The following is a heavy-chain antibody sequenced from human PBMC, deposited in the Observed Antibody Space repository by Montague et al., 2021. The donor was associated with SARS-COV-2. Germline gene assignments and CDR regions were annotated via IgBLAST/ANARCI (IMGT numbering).Heavy chain of an antibody. V-gene: IGHV6-1*01. Sequence: CPSSGDSVSRNNPAWNWIRQSPSRGLEWLGRTYYGSSWNTDYAVSVKSRITISPDTSKNQFSLHLNSVTPEDTAVYYCARGWNYAFDIWSQGTMVTVSS. CDR1: GDSVSRNNPA. D-gene: IGHD1-7*01. J-gene: IGHJ3*02. CDR3: ARGWNYAFDI. CDR2: TYYGSSWNT.